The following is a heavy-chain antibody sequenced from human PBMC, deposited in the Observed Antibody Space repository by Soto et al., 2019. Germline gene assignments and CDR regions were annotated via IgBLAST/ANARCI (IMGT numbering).Heavy chain of an antibody. V-gene: IGHV1-69*01. CDR2: IIPMYNKP. Sequence: QVQLVQSGADVKKPGSSVRVSCQASGGTFSSYAFNWVRQAPGQGLEWMGGIIPMYNKPNYAPNFLGRVTISADPSTSTTYMELTTLRSEDTAVYFCARGYSGGYFYAMDFWGQGTTVTVSS. J-gene: IGHJ6*02. D-gene: IGHD4-4*01. CDR3: ARGYSGGYFYAMDF. CDR1: GGTFSSYA.